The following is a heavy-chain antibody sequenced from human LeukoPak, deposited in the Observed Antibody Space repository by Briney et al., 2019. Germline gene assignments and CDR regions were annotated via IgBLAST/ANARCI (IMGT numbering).Heavy chain of an antibody. D-gene: IGHD1-1*01. CDR1: EFTASDNY. CDR2: LYSGGNA. V-gene: IGHV3-53*01. CDR3: ARTTGARTFYFNGMDV. Sequence: GGSLRLSCAASEFTASDNYMSWVRQAPGKGLEWVSILYSGGNAYYTDSVKGRFTISRDNSKNTVYLRMNSLRAGDTAVYFCARTTGARTFYFNGMDVWGQGTTVTVSS. J-gene: IGHJ6*02.